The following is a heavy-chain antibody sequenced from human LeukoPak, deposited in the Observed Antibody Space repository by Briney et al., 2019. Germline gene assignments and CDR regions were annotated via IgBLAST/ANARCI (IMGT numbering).Heavy chain of an antibody. J-gene: IGHJ4*02. CDR1: GFIFGKYA. V-gene: IGHV3-23*01. Sequence: PGGSLRLSCVGSGFIFGKYAMTWVRQAPGKGLEWVSTISGGGDSTWNADSVKGRFTVSRDNSKNTLYLQMNSLRAEDTAVYYCAREGPRGNSQFDYWGQGTLVTVSS. D-gene: IGHD2/OR15-2a*01. CDR3: AREGPRGNSQFDY. CDR2: ISGGGDST.